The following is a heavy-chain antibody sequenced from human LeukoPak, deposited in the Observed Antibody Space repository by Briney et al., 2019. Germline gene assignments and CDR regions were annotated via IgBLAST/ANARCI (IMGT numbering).Heavy chain of an antibody. Sequence: ASVKVSCKASGYTFTGYYMHWVRQAPGRGLEWMGWINPNSGGTNYAQKFQGRVTMTRDTSISTAYMELSRLRSDDTAVYYCARVVVPAAPSCDAFDISRQGTMVTVSS. V-gene: IGHV1-2*02. CDR1: GYTFTGYY. J-gene: IGHJ3*02. CDR2: INPNSGGT. D-gene: IGHD2-2*01. CDR3: ARVVVPAAPSCDAFDI.